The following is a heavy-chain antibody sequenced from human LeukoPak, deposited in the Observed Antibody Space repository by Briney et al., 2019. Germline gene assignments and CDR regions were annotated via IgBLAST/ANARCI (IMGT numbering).Heavy chain of an antibody. CDR1: GFTFSSYW. Sequence: GGSLRLSSAASGFTFSSYWMSWVRQAPGKGLEWVANIKQDGSEKYYVDSVKGRFTISRDNAKNSLYLQMNSLRAEDTAVYYCARVTAAAGYYFDYWGQGTLVTVSS. CDR3: ARVTAAAGYYFDY. J-gene: IGHJ4*02. CDR2: IKQDGSEK. D-gene: IGHD6-13*01. V-gene: IGHV3-7*01.